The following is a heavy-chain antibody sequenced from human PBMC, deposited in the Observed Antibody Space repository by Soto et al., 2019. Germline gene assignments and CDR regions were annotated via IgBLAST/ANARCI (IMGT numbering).Heavy chain of an antibody. CDR2: VSANTDGT. CDR1: GFMFSNYA. J-gene: IGHJ4*02. V-gene: IGHV3-23*01. CDR3: SKGRLSFDF. Sequence: GGSLRLSCAASGFMFSNYAMNWVRQAPGKGLEWIAFVSANTDGTFYADSVKGRFSISRDNSKNTLSLQMNNLGAEDTAIYYCSKGRLSFDFWGLGTLVTVSS.